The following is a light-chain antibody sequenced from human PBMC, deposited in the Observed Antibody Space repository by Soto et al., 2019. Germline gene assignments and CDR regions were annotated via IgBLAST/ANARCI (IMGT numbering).Light chain of an antibody. CDR2: DAS. CDR3: QQCSKWPPK. J-gene: IGKJ1*01. CDR1: QSVSGY. Sequence: EIVMTQSPATLSVSPWERATLSCRASQSVSGYLAWYQQKPGQAPRLLIYDASNRATGIPARFSGSGSGTDFTLTISSLEPEDFAVYYCQQCSKWPPKFGQGTKVDIK. V-gene: IGKV3-11*01.